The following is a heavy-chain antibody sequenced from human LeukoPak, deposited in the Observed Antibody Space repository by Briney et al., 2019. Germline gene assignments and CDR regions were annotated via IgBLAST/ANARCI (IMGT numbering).Heavy chain of an antibody. CDR2: IYPSGST. V-gene: IGHV4-59*12. J-gene: IGHJ3*02. CDR1: GGSISGYY. Sequence: SETLSLTCTVSGGSISGYYWSWIRQPPGKALEWIAYIYPSGSTNYNPSLKSRVTISVDTSKNQFSLKLSSVTAADTAMYYCARGGHYGDEAFDIWGQGTMVTVSS. CDR3: ARGGHYGDEAFDI. D-gene: IGHD4-17*01.